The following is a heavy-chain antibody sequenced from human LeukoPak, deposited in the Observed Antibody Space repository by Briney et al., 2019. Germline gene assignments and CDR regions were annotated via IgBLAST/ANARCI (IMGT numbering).Heavy chain of an antibody. Sequence: GGSLRLSCAASGFTFSTYAMHWVRQAPGKGLEWVALISYDGSNKYYADSVKGRFTISRDNSKNTLYPQMNSLRAEDTAVYYCARDRLAFCGGDCSKTFDYWGQGTLVTVSS. CDR3: ARDRLAFCGGDCSKTFDY. V-gene: IGHV3-30*04. D-gene: IGHD2-21*02. CDR2: ISYDGSNK. J-gene: IGHJ4*02. CDR1: GFTFSTYA.